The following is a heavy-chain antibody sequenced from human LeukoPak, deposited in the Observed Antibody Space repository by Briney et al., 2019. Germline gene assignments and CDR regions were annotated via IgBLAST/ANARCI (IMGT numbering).Heavy chain of an antibody. CDR2: ISSSGSTI. J-gene: IGHJ4*02. CDR3: ARDLGRWFGEIDY. Sequence: GGSLRLSCAASGFTFSSYEMNWVRQAPGKGLEWVSYISSSGSTIYYADSAKGRFTISRDNAKNSLYLQMNSLRAEDTAVYYCARDLGRWFGEIDYWGQGTLVTVSS. D-gene: IGHD3-10*01. CDR1: GFTFSSYE. V-gene: IGHV3-48*03.